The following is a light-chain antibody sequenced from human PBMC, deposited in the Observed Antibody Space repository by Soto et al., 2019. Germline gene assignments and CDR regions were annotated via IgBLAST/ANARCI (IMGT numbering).Light chain of an antibody. V-gene: IGKV1-39*01. J-gene: IGKJ3*01. CDR2: AVS. Sequence: IQMTQFPSSLSASVGDRVTITCRAGQTVIRYLNWYQQKPGRAPNLLIYAVSNLQSGVPSRFSGNGSGTEFTLTISDLQPEDFATYYCQQSYSTLFTFGPGTKVDIK. CDR3: QQSYSTLFT. CDR1: QTVIRY.